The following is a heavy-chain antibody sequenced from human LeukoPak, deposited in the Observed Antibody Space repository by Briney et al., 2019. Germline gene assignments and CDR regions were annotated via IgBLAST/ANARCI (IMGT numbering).Heavy chain of an antibody. V-gene: IGHV3-23*01. CDR2: ISGSGGST. J-gene: IGHJ4*02. CDR3: AKDRTHNGITGTIFDY. CDR1: GFTFSSYA. Sequence: PGGSLRLSCAASGFTFSSYAMSWVRQAPGKRLEWVSVISGSGGSTYYADSVKGRFTISRDNSQNTLFLQMNSLRAEDTAVYYCAKDRTHNGITGTIFDYWGQGTLVTVSS. D-gene: IGHD1/OR15-1a*01.